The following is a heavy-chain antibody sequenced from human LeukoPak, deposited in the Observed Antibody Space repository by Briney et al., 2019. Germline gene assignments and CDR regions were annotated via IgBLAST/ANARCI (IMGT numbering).Heavy chain of an antibody. V-gene: IGHV1-18*01. CDR3: ARSTYYDFWSGPYYFHY. CDR1: GFTFTSYG. D-gene: IGHD3-3*01. CDR2: ISAYNGNT. J-gene: IGHJ4*02. Sequence: GASVKVSCKASGFTFTSYGSSWVRQAPGQGLEWMGWISAYNGNTNYAQKLQGRVTMSTETSTSTAYMELRSLRSDDTAVYYCARSTYYDFWSGPYYFHYWGQGPLVTVPS.